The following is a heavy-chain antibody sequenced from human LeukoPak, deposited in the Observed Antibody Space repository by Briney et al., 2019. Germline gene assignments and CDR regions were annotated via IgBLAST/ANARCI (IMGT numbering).Heavy chain of an antibody. J-gene: IGHJ4*02. CDR3: ARGGYTSSWYISRDY. V-gene: IGHV3-7*01. CDR1: KFTFSSYW. D-gene: IGHD6-13*01. CDR2: IKEDGSEK. Sequence: PGGSLRLSCAASKFTFSSYWMTWVHQAPGKGLEWVANIKEDGSEKYYVDSVKGRFTISRDNAKNSLFLQMNSLRVEDTAVYYCARGGYTSSWYISRDYWGQGTLVTVSS.